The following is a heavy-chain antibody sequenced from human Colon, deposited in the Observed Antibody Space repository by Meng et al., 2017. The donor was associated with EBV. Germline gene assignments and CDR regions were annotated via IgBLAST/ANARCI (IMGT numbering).Heavy chain of an antibody. CDR3: ARGDLDGDCYYCLDF. CDR1: XDSVSNKNKY. CDR2: IYYSGRT. V-gene: IGHV4-39*07. J-gene: IGHJ4*02. Sequence: QLQLQESGPGLVKPSXXXXLXXXVSXDSVSNKNKYWGWIRQPPGKGLEWIGNIYYSGRTNYNPSLTSRVAISVDTSKNQFSLRLNSVTAADSAIYSCARGDLDGDCYYCLDFWGQGALVTVSS. D-gene: IGHD2-21*02.